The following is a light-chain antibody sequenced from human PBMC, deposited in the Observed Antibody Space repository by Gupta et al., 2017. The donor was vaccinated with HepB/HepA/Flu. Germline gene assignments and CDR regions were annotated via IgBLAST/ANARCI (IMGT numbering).Light chain of an antibody. CDR3: QAWDSSTAWGV. Sequence: SYELTQPPSVSVSPGQTASITCSGDKLGDKYACWYQQKPSQSPVLVIYQDSKRPSRIPERFSGSNSEKTATLTISGTQAMDEADYYCQAWDSSTAWGVFGGGTKLTVL. J-gene: IGLJ2*01. V-gene: IGLV3-1*01. CDR2: QDS. CDR1: KLGDKY.